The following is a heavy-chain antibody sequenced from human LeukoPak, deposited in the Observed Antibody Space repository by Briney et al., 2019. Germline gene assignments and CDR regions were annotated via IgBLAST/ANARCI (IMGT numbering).Heavy chain of an antibody. D-gene: IGHD6-19*01. V-gene: IGHV3-33*01. CDR3: ASSAGALIDC. CDR2: IWFDGSNK. J-gene: IGHJ4*02. Sequence: PGGSLRLSCAASGFTFSNYDMHWVRQAPGKGLEWVAVIWFDGSNKFYADSVKGRFTISRDNSKNTLHLQMNSLRAEDTAVYYCASSAGALIDCWGQGTLVIVSS. CDR1: GFTFSNYD.